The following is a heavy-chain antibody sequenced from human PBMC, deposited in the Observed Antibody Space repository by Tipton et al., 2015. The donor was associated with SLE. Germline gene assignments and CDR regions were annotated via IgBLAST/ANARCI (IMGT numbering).Heavy chain of an antibody. CDR2: IYYSGDT. CDR1: GGSISGHY. CDR3: ARHDSDGRFDP. D-gene: IGHD3-22*01. V-gene: IGHV4-59*08. Sequence: TLSLTCIVSGGSISGHYWSWIRQPPGKALEWIGYIYYSGDTNYNPSLKSRVTLSIDTSKNQFSLNVNSLTAADTAVYYCARHDSDGRFDPWGQGTLVTVSS. J-gene: IGHJ5*02.